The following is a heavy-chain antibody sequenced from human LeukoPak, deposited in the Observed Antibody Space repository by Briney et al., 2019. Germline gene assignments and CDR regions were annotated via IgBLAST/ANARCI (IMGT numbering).Heavy chain of an antibody. Sequence: GGSLRLSCAASGFTFSSYSMNWVRQAPGKGLEWVSSISSSSSYIYYADSVKGRFTISRDNGKNSLYLQMNSLRAEDTAVYYCARDWGPNYGSGSYYNDPYFDYWGQGTLVTVSS. V-gene: IGHV3-21*01. D-gene: IGHD3-10*01. J-gene: IGHJ4*02. CDR3: ARDWGPNYGSGSYYNDPYFDY. CDR1: GFTFSSYS. CDR2: ISSSSSYI.